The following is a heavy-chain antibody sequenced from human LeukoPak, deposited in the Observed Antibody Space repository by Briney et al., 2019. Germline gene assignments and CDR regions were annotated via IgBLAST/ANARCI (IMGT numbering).Heavy chain of an antibody. J-gene: IGHJ5*02. CDR2: INPSGGST. CDR3: ARAGWEPDPFDP. Sequence: ASVKVSCKASGYTFTSYYMHWVRQAPGQGLEWMGIINPSGGSTSYAQKFQGRVTITADKSTSTAYMELSSLRSEDTAVYYCARAGWEPDPFDPWGQGTLVTVSS. CDR1: GYTFTSYY. D-gene: IGHD1-26*01. V-gene: IGHV1-46*01.